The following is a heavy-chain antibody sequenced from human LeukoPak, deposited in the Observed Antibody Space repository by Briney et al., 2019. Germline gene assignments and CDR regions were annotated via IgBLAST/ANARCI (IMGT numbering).Heavy chain of an antibody. CDR2: IYTGGST. D-gene: IGHD1-26*01. CDR3: ARHLRVGATDYFDF. Sequence: GGSLRLSCAASGFTFSNAWMSWVRQAPGKGLEWVSVIYTGGSTFYADSVKGRFTISRDNSKNTLYLQMNSLRAEDTAVYYCARHLRVGATDYFDFWGQGTLVTVSS. V-gene: IGHV3-66*04. J-gene: IGHJ4*02. CDR1: GFTFSNAW.